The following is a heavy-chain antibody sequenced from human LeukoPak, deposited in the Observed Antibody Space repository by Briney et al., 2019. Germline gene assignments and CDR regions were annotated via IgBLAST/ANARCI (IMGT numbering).Heavy chain of an antibody. D-gene: IGHD5-12*01. CDR2: INHSGSP. Sequence: SETLSLTCAVYGGSFSGYYWSWIRQPPGKGLEWIGEINHSGSPNYNPSLKSRVTISVDTSKNQFSLKLSSVTAADTAVYYCARGRARMTRAYFDYWGQGTLVTVSS. V-gene: IGHV4-34*01. J-gene: IGHJ4*02. CDR1: GGSFSGYY. CDR3: ARGRARMTRAYFDY.